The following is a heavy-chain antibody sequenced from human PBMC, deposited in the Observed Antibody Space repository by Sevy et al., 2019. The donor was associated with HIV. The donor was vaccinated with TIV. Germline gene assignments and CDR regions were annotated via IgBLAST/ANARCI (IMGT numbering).Heavy chain of an antibody. D-gene: IGHD2-21*01. CDR1: GYNIKNYA. CDR2: INTNTGNP. V-gene: IGHV7-4-1*02. CDR3: ASLFLYRIAPEADY. Sequence: ASVKVSCKASGYNIKNYAINWVRQAPGQGLEWMGWINTNTGNPTYAQAFKGRFVFSLDTSVSTAYLQITILEAEDTAIYFCASLFLYRIAPEADYWGQGTLVTVSS. J-gene: IGHJ4*02.